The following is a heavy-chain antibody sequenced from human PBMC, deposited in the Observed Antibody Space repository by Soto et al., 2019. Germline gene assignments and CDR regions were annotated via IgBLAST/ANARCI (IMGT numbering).Heavy chain of an antibody. Sequence: GGSLRLCCAASGFTFSTYAMTWVRQAPGKGLEWVSSLNFRGDSASYADSVKGRFTISXXXXXXTXYXQXXXLGAXDTAVYYCARAAYLLVVTALIDWGQGPLDTVSS. CDR3: ARAAYLLVVTALID. V-gene: IGHV3-23*01. CDR2: LNFRGDSA. J-gene: IGHJ4*02. CDR1: GFTFSTYA. D-gene: IGHD2-21*02.